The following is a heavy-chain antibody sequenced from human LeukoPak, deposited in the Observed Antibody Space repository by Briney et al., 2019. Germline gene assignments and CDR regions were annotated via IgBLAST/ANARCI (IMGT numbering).Heavy chain of an antibody. Sequence: GGALRLSCAASGFTFSSYVRHWVRRAPGKGLEWVAFIRCDGSNKYYADSVKGRFNISRDNSKNTLYLQMNSLRAEDTAVYYCAKDSACPIFSGCDYYDSSGYSDWGQGTLVTVSS. V-gene: IGHV3-30*02. CDR2: IRCDGSNK. D-gene: IGHD3-22*01. CDR1: GFTFSSYV. J-gene: IGHJ4*02. CDR3: AKDSACPIFSGCDYYDSSGYSD.